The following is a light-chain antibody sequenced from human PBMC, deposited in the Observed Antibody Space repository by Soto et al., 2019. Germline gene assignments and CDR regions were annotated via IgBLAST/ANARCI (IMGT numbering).Light chain of an antibody. V-gene: IGLV1-44*01. CDR1: SSNIGSNP. Sequence: QSVLTQPPSASGTPGQRVTISCSGSSSNIGSNPVNWYQQLPGTAPKLLISNNNQRPSGVPDRFSGSKSGTSASLAISGLQSEDEGDYYCAAWDDSLNGGEFGGGTKLTVL. CDR3: AAWDDSLNGGE. CDR2: NNN. J-gene: IGLJ3*02.